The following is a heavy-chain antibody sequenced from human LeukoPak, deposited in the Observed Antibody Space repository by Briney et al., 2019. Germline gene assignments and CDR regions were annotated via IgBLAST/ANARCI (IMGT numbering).Heavy chain of an antibody. CDR3: ARGRGGSTLYYYYYMDV. J-gene: IGHJ6*03. CDR1: GYTFTSYG. V-gene: IGHV7-4-1*02. Sequence: GASVKVSCKASGYTFTSYGISWVRQAPGQGLEWMGWINTNTGNSTYAQGFTGRYVFSLDTSVSTAYLQISSLKAEDTAVYYCARGRGGSTLYYYYYMDVWGKGTTVTVSS. D-gene: IGHD6-13*01. CDR2: INTNTGNS.